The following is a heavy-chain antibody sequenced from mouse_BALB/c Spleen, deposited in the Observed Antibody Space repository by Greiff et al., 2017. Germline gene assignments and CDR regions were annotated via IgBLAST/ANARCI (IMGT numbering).Heavy chain of an antibody. D-gene: IGHD1-1*01. CDR1: GFTFSSYA. CDR3: ARGGGLLRGGWYFDV. CDR2: ISSGGST. Sequence: EVQVVESGGGLVKPGGSLKLSCAASGFTFSSYAMSWVRQTPEKRLEWVASISSGGSTYYPDSVKGRFTISRDNARNILYLQMSSLRSEDTAMYYCARGGGLLRGGWYFDVWGAGTTVTVSS. V-gene: IGHV5-6-5*01. J-gene: IGHJ1*01.